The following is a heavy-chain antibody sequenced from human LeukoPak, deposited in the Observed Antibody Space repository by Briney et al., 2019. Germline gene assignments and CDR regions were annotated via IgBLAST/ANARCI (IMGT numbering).Heavy chain of an antibody. CDR1: GDSVSSNSAA. J-gene: IGHJ4*02. D-gene: IGHD3-22*01. Sequence: NPSQTLSLTCAISGDSVSSNSAAWNWIRQSPPRGLEWLGRTYYRSKWYNDYAVSVKSRITINPDTSKNQFSLQLNSVTPEDAAVYYCARDMAPDYYDSSGYQVGFDYWGQGTLVTVSS. CDR3: ARDMAPDYYDSSGYQVGFDY. V-gene: IGHV6-1*01. CDR2: TYYRSKWYN.